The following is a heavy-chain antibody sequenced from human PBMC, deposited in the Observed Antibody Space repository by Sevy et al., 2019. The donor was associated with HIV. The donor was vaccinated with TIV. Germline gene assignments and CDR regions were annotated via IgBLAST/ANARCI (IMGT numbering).Heavy chain of an antibody. J-gene: IGHJ6*02. Sequence: ASVKVSCKVSGYTLTELSMHWVRQAPGKGLEWMGGFDPEDGETIYAQKFQGRVTMTGDTSTDTAYMELSSLRSEDTAVYYCATHPDIVVVPAAPNRAYGMDVWGQGTTVTVSS. V-gene: IGHV1-24*01. D-gene: IGHD2-2*01. CDR2: FDPEDGET. CDR1: GYTLTELS. CDR3: ATHPDIVVVPAAPNRAYGMDV.